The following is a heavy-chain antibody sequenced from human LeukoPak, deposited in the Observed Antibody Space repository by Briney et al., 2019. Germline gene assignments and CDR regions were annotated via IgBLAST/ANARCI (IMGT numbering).Heavy chain of an antibody. CDR3: ASGRRTLTGYYY. CDR2: INHSGST. J-gene: IGHJ4*02. CDR1: GGSFSGYY. V-gene: IGHV4-34*01. D-gene: IGHD3-9*01. Sequence: SETLSLTCAVYGGSFSGYYWSWIRQPPGKGLEWIGEINHSGSTNYNPSLKSRVTISVDTSKNQFSLKLSSVTAADTAVYYCASGRRTLTGYYYWGQGTLVTVSS.